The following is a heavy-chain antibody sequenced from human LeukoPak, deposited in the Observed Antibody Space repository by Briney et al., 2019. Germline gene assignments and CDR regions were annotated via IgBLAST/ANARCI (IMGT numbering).Heavy chain of an antibody. Sequence: GASVKVSCKASGYTFTSYGISWVRQAPGQGLEWMGWISAYNGNTNYAQKLQGRVTMTTDTSTSTAYMELRSLRSDDTAVYYCARGAYSSSSGFYYYYYTDVWGKGTTVTVSS. CDR2: ISAYNGNT. J-gene: IGHJ6*03. CDR3: ARGAYSSSSGFYYYYYTDV. D-gene: IGHD6-6*01. CDR1: GYTFTSYG. V-gene: IGHV1-18*01.